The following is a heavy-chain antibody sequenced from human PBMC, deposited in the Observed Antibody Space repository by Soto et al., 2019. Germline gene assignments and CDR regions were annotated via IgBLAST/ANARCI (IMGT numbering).Heavy chain of an antibody. CDR3: ASLSAAGKYYYGMDV. Sequence: PGESLKISCKGSGYSFTSYWIGWVRQMPGKGLESMGIIYPGDSDTRYSPSFQGQVTISADKSISTAYLQWSSLKASDTAMYYCASLSAAGKYYYGMDVCGQRTTVPVS. J-gene: IGHJ6*02. D-gene: IGHD6-13*01. V-gene: IGHV5-51*01. CDR1: GYSFTSYW. CDR2: IYPGDSDT.